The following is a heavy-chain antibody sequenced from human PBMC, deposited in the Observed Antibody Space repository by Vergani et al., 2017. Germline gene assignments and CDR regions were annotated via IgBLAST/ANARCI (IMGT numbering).Heavy chain of an antibody. CDR3: AKRGIAARGYYYYYMDV. J-gene: IGHJ6*03. CDR2: INSDGSST. D-gene: IGHD6-6*01. Sequence: EVQLVESGGGLVKPGGSLRLSCAASGFTFSSYWMHWVRQAPGKGLVWVSRINSDGSSTSYADSVKGRFTISRDNSKNTLYLQMNSLRAEDTAVYYCAKRGIAARGYYYYYMDVWGKGTTVTVSS. V-gene: IGHV3-74*02. CDR1: GFTFSSYW.